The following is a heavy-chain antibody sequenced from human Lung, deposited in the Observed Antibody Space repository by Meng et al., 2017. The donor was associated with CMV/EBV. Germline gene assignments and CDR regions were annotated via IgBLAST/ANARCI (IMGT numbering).Heavy chain of an antibody. CDR2: IKPSGGST. CDR3: ARTPAFWSGTYYFDY. V-gene: IGHV1-46*01. J-gene: IGHJ4*02. Sequence: SGYAFTSYYMHWVRPAPGQGREWMGRIKPSGGSTSYAQKFQGRVTMTRDTSTSTVYMELSSLRSEDTAVYYCARTPAFWSGTYYFDYWGQGTLVTVSS. D-gene: IGHD3-3*01. CDR1: GYAFTSYY.